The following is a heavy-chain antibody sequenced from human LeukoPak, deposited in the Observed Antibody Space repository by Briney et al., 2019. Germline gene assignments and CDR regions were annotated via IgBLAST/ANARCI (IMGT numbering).Heavy chain of an antibody. D-gene: IGHD3-3*01. CDR2: ISAYNGNT. Sequence: ASVKVSCKASGYTFTSYGISWVRQAPGQGLEWMGWISAYNGNTNYAQKLQGRVTMPTDTSTSTAYMELRSLRSDDTAVYYCARDAGLYYDFWSGHPDYWGQGTLVTVSS. V-gene: IGHV1-18*01. CDR3: ARDAGLYYDFWSGHPDY. CDR1: GYTFTSYG. J-gene: IGHJ4*02.